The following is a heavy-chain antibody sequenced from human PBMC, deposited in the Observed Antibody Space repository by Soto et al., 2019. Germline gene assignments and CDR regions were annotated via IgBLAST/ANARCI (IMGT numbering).Heavy chain of an antibody. CDR1: GGSISSYH. D-gene: IGHD2-2*01. J-gene: IGHJ4*02. CDR3: ATGHCRSISCAEY. V-gene: IGHV4-34*01. CDR2: INHSGYT. Sequence: QVQLQQWGAGLLKPSETLSLTCAVYGGSISSYHWSWIRQSPGKGLEWIGEINHSGYTNYNPSLKSRVTISVDTSKNQFSLKVNSVTAAYTASYYCATGHCRSISCAEYWGQGTLVTVSS.